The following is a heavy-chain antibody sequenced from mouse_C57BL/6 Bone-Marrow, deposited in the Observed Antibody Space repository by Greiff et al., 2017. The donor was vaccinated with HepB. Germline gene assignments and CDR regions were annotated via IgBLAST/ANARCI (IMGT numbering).Heavy chain of an antibody. CDR3: ARWGGNPFAY. J-gene: IGHJ3*01. CDR2: IHPNSGST. V-gene: IGHV1-64*01. Sequence: QVQLQQPGAELVKPGASVKLSCKASGYTFTSYWMHWVKQRPGQGLEWIGMIHPNSGSTNYNEKFKSKATLSVDKSSSTAYMQLSSLTSEDSAVYYCARWGGNPFAYWGQGTLVTVSA. D-gene: IGHD2-1*01. CDR1: GYTFTSYW.